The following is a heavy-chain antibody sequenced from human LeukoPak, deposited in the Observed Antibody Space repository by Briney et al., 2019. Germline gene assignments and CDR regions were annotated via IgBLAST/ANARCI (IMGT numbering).Heavy chain of an antibody. V-gene: IGHV4-34*01. J-gene: IGHJ4*02. CDR1: GGSISSYY. CDR3: ARGRNSSGWSGFDY. D-gene: IGHD6-19*01. CDR2: INHSGST. Sequence: SETLSLTCTVSGGSISSYYWSWIRQPPGKGLEWIGEINHSGSTNYNPSLKSRVTISVDTSKNQFSLKLSSVTAADTAVYYCARGRNSSGWSGFDYWGQGTLVTVSS.